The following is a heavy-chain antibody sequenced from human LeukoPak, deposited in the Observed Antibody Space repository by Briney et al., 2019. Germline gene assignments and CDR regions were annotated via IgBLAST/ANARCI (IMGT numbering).Heavy chain of an antibody. CDR2: INHSGST. CDR1: GGSFSGYY. Sequence: SETLSLTCAVYGGSFSGYYWSWIRQPPGKGLEWIGEINHSGSTNYNPSLKSRVTISVDTSKNQFSLKLSSVTAADTAVYYCARLGRIWGQGTMVTVSS. V-gene: IGHV4-34*01. J-gene: IGHJ3*02. CDR3: ARLGRI.